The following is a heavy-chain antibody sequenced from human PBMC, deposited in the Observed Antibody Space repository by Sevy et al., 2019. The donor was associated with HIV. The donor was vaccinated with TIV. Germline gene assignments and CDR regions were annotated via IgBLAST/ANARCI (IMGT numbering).Heavy chain of an antibody. CDR1: GFTFSNAW. V-gene: IGHV3-15*01. CDR3: TTEYSSSSGYYYYGMDV. D-gene: IGHD6-6*01. Sequence: GGSLRLSCAASGFTFSNAWMSWVRQAPGKGLEWVGRIKSKTDGGTTEYAAPVKGRFTISRDDSKNTLYLQMNSLKTEDTAVYYCTTEYSSSSGYYYYGMDVWGQGTTVTVSS. CDR2: IKSKTDGGTT. J-gene: IGHJ6*02.